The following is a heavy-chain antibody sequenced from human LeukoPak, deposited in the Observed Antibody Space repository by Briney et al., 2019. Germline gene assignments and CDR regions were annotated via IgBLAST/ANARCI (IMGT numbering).Heavy chain of an antibody. V-gene: IGHV3-7*01. J-gene: IGHJ4*02. D-gene: IGHD6-19*01. CDR3: ARDAYLYPPTTYSSVDY. CDR1: GFTFSSYC. Sequence: VGSLRVSCAASGFTFSSYCMNWVRQAPGKGVECVANINQDGSEKYYVDSVKGRFTISRDNAKNSLYLQMNSLRAEDTAVYYCARDAYLYPPTTYSSVDYWGQGALVTVSS. CDR2: INQDGSEK.